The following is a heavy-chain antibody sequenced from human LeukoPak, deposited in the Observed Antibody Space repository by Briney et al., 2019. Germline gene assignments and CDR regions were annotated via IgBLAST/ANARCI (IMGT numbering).Heavy chain of an antibody. J-gene: IGHJ4*02. V-gene: IGHV6-1*01. CDR2: TYYRSRWYN. D-gene: IGHD1-26*01. CDR1: GDSVSSSSAA. Sequence: SQTLSLTCAISGDSVSSSSAAWNWIRQSPSRGLEWLGRTYYRSRWYNDYAVSVKSRITIDPDTSKNQFSLQLNSATPEDTAVYYCARDVIAGVGSLNYFDYWGQGALVTVSS. CDR3: ARDVIAGVGSLNYFDY.